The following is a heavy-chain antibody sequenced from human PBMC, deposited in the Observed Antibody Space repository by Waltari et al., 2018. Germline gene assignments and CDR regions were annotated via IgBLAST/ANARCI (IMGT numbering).Heavy chain of an antibody. CDR2: IWYDGSNK. CDR3: ARAGAVAGRHYYYYMDV. CDR1: GFTFSSYG. Sequence: QVQLVESGGGVVQPGRSLRLSCAASGFTFSSYGMHWVRQAPGKGLEWVAVIWYDGSNKYYADSVKGRFTISRDNSKNTLYLQMNSLRAEDTAVYYCARAGAVAGRHYYYYMDVWGKGTTVTISS. J-gene: IGHJ6*03. D-gene: IGHD6-19*01. V-gene: IGHV3-33*01.